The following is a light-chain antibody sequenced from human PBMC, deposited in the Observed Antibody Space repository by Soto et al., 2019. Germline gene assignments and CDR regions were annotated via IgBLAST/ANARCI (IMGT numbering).Light chain of an antibody. Sequence: QSVLTQPPSASGTPGQRVTISCSGSSSNIGSNYVYWYQQLPGTAPKLLIYRNNQRPSGVPDRFSGSKSGTSASLAISGRRSEDEADYYCAAWDDSLSGSVFGVGPQVTVL. CDR1: SSNIGSNY. CDR2: RNN. J-gene: IGLJ7*01. CDR3: AAWDDSLSGSV. V-gene: IGLV1-47*01.